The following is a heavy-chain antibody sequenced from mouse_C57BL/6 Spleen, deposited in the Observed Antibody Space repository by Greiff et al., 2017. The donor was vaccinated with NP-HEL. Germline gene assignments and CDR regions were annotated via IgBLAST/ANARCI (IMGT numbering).Heavy chain of an antibody. J-gene: IGHJ3*01. CDR2: IYPGSGST. V-gene: IGHV1-55*01. D-gene: IGHD1-1*01. CDR3: ARSYGGSYVWFAY. Sequence: QVQLQQPGAELVKPGASVKMSCKASGYTFTSYWITWVKQRPGQGLEWIGDIYPGSGSTNYNEKFKSKATLTVDTSSSTAYMQLSSQTSEGSAVYYCARSYGGSYVWFAYWGQGTLITVSA. CDR1: GYTFTSYW.